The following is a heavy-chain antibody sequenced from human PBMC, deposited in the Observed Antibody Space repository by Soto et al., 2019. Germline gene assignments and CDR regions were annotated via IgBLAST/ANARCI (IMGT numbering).Heavy chain of an antibody. J-gene: IGHJ4*02. Sequence: QVQLVESGGGVVQPGRSLRLSCAASGFTFSSYGMHWVRQAPGKGLEWVAVIWYDGSNKYYADSVKGRFTISRDNSKNTLYLQMNSLRAEDTAVYYCARDRDGDTYYFVYWGQGTLVTVSS. CDR2: IWYDGSNK. D-gene: IGHD4-17*01. CDR3: ARDRDGDTYYFVY. V-gene: IGHV3-33*01. CDR1: GFTFSSYG.